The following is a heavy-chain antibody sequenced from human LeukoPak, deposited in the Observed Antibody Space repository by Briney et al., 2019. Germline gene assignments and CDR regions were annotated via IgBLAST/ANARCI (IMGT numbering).Heavy chain of an antibody. D-gene: IGHD5-18*01. Sequence: SETLSLTCTVSGGSISGYYWSWIRQPPGKGLGWIGNIYYTGTTSCNPSLKSRVSISVDTSKNQFSLKLSSVTAADTAVYYCAREDSGYSYGDYWGQGTLVTVSS. CDR3: AREDSGYSYGDY. V-gene: IGHV4-59*01. CDR1: GGSISGYY. CDR2: IYYTGTT. J-gene: IGHJ4*02.